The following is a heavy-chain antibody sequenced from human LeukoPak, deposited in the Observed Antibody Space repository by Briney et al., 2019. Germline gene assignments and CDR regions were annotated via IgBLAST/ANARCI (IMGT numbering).Heavy chain of an antibody. CDR2: IFHTGST. Sequence: SETLSLTCVVSGDSISSGAYSWSWIRQPPGKGLEWIGYIFHTGSTFYNPSLKSRVTMSVDTSKSQFSLKLTSVTAADTALYYCARGANRLDYWGQGTLVTVSS. CDR1: GDSISSGAYS. CDR3: ARGANRLDY. V-gene: IGHV4-30-2*01. D-gene: IGHD1-14*01. J-gene: IGHJ4*02.